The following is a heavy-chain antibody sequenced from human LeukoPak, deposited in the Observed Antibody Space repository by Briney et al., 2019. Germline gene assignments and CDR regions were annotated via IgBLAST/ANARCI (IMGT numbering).Heavy chain of an antibody. CDR1: GGSISSYY. V-gene: IGHV4-4*07. CDR3: ARGITYYDILTGFDY. J-gene: IGHJ4*02. Sequence: SETLSLTCTVSGGSISSYYWSRIRQPAGKGLEWIGRIYTSGSTNYNPSLKSRVTMSVDTSKNQFSLKLSSVTAADTAVYYCARGITYYDILTGFDYWGQGTLVTVSS. D-gene: IGHD3-9*01. CDR2: IYTSGST.